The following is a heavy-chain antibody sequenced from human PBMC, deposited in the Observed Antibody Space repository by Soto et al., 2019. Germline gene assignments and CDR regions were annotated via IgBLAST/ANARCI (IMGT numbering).Heavy chain of an antibody. CDR2: IRSSGSTI. CDR1: GFTFSDYY. D-gene: IGHD6-19*01. CDR3: ARGWIGQWLVRGWFDP. Sequence: PGGSLRLSCAASGFTFSDYYMSWIRQAPGKGLEWVSYIRSSGSTIYYADSVKGRFTISRDNAKSSLYLQMNSLRAEDTAVYYCARGWIGQWLVRGWFDPWGQGTLVTVSS. J-gene: IGHJ5*02. V-gene: IGHV3-11*01.